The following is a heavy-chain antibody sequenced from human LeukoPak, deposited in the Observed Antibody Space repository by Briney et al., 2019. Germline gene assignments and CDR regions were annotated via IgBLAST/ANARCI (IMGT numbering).Heavy chain of an antibody. Sequence: GGSLRLSCAASGFTFSSYAMSWVRQAPGKRLEWVSAISGSGGSTYYADSVKGRFTISRDNSKNTLYLQMNSLRAEDTAVYYCAKGGYCSSTSCYGDWFDPWGQGTLVTFSS. CDR3: AKGGYCSSTSCYGDWFDP. D-gene: IGHD2-2*01. J-gene: IGHJ5*02. CDR1: GFTFSSYA. V-gene: IGHV3-23*01. CDR2: ISGSGGST.